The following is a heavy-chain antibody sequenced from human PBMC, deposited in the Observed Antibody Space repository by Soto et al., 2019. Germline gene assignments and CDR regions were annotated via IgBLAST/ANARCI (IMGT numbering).Heavy chain of an antibody. V-gene: IGHV4-34*01. J-gene: IGHJ5*02. Sequence: QVQLQQWGAGLLKPSETLSLTCAVYGGSFSGYYWSWIRQPPGKGLEWMGEINHSGSTNYNPSLKSRVTISVDTSKNQFPLKLSSVTAADTAVYYCARRRVIRFLEWLPNWFDPWGQGTLVTVSS. CDR1: GGSFSGYY. CDR2: INHSGST. CDR3: ARRRVIRFLEWLPNWFDP. D-gene: IGHD3-3*01.